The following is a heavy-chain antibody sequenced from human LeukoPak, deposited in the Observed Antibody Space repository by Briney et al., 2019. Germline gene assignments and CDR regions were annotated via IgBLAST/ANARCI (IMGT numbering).Heavy chain of an antibody. CDR2: IYYSGST. CDR3: ARHKRDIAAAGPRPLYGMDV. Sequence: SETLSHTCTVSGGSISSYYWSWIRQPPGKGLEWIGYIYYSGSTNYNPSLKSRVTISVDTSKNQFSLKLSSVTAADTAVYYCARHKRDIAAAGPRPLYGMDVWGQGTTVTVSS. CDR1: GGSISSYY. D-gene: IGHD6-13*01. J-gene: IGHJ6*02. V-gene: IGHV4-59*08.